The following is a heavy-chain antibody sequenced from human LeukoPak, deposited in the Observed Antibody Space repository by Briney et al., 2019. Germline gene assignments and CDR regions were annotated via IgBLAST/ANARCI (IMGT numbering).Heavy chain of an antibody. D-gene: IGHD2-15*01. CDR2: INADGSSA. Sequence: PGGSLRLSCAASGLTFSSFWIHWVRQTPGKGLVWVSRINADGSSATYADSVRGRFTIFRDNAKNTLYLQMNSLRAEDTAVYYCATSINYSGGAYSPYYFDYWGQGTLVTVSS. CDR1: GLTFSSFW. J-gene: IGHJ4*02. CDR3: ATSINYSGGAYSPYYFDY. V-gene: IGHV3-74*01.